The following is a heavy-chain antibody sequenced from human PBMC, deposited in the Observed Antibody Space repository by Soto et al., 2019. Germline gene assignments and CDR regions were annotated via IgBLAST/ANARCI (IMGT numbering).Heavy chain of an antibody. CDR3: ARAKVVAYYYDTSGYYTTFDF. Sequence: PSETLSLTCIVSGVSVSRGSYSWRWIRQSPGEGLEWIGYVHDSGSTAYSPSLESRVTISVDTAKNQVSLKLSSVTSADSAFYYCARAKVVAYYYDTSGYYTTFDFWGQGTQVTVSS. CDR2: VHDSGST. V-gene: IGHV4-61*01. D-gene: IGHD3-22*01. CDR1: GVSVSRGSYS. J-gene: IGHJ4*02.